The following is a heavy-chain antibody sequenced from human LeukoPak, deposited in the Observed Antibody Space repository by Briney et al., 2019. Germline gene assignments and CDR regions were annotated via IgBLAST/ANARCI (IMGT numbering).Heavy chain of an antibody. D-gene: IGHD6-19*01. Sequence: GGSLRLSCAASGFTFSTYWMSWARQAPGKGLEWVANIKHDGSEKFYVDSVKGRFTISRDNAKNSLYLQLNSLRDEDTAIYYCARGIGWYTNWGQGTLVTVSS. CDR3: ARGIGWYTN. J-gene: IGHJ4*02. CDR1: GFTFSTYW. V-gene: IGHV3-7*02. CDR2: IKHDGSEK.